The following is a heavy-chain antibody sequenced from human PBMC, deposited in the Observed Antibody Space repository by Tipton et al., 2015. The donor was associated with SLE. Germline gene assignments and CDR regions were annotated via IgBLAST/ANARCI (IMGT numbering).Heavy chain of an antibody. CDR1: GGSISSGSYY. J-gene: IGHJ3*02. Sequence: TLSLTCTVSGGSISSGSYYWSWIRQPAGKGLEWIGRIYTSGSTNYNPSLKSRVTISVDTSKNQFSLKLSSVTAADTAVYYCARDSAGGGYIWGQGTMVTVSS. V-gene: IGHV4-61*02. CDR2: IYTSGST. D-gene: IGHD3-10*01. CDR3: ARDSAGGGYI.